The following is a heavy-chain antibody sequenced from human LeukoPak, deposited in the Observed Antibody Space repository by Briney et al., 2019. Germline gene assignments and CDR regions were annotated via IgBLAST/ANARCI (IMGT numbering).Heavy chain of an antibody. CDR3: AAAAGTEGFDY. Sequence: GESLQISCKGSGCSFTSYWIGWVRQLPGKGLEWMGIIYPGDSDTRYSPSFQGQVTISADKSISTAYLQWSSLKASDTAMYYCAAAAGTEGFDYWGQGTLVTVSS. V-gene: IGHV5-51*01. CDR2: IYPGDSDT. CDR1: GCSFTSYW. D-gene: IGHD6-13*01. J-gene: IGHJ4*02.